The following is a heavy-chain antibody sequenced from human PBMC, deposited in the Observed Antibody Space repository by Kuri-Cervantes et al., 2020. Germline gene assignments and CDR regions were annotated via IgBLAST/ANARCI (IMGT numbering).Heavy chain of an antibody. CDR2: INPSGGST. CDR3: ARWRADYGDAFDI. J-gene: IGHJ3*02. V-gene: IGHV1-46*01. Sequence: ASVKVSCKASGHTFRNYFMHWVRQAPGQGLEWMEIINPSGGSTSYAQKFQGRVTMTRDTSTSTVYMELSSLRSEDTAVYYCARWRADYGDAFDIWGQGTMVTVSS. CDR1: GHTFRNYF. D-gene: IGHD4-17*01.